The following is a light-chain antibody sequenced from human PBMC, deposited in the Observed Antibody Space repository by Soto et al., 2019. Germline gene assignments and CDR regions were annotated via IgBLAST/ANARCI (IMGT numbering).Light chain of an antibody. CDR2: GAS. V-gene: IGKV3-20*01. CDR3: QQYGSSPPRLT. CDR1: QSVSSSY. J-gene: IGKJ4*01. Sequence: EIVLTQSPGTLSLSPGERATLSCRASQSVSSSYLAWYQQKPGQAPRLLIYGASSRATGIPDRFSGSGSGTDFTLTISRLEPEDFAVYYCQQYGSSPPRLTFGGGTKVEIQ.